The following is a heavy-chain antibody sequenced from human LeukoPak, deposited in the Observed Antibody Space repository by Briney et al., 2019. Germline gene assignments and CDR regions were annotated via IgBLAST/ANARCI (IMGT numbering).Heavy chain of an antibody. CDR1: VFTFSRYG. CDR2: IWYDGSNK. V-gene: IGHV3-33*01. D-gene: IGHD5-18*01. Sequence: GGSLRLSCAASVFTFSRYGMHWVRQAPGKGLEWVAVIWYDGSNKYYADSVKGRFTISRDNSKNTLYLQMNSLRAEDTAVYYCARDEGHSYRTYWYFDLCGRGTLVTVSS. CDR3: ARDEGHSYRTYWYFDL. J-gene: IGHJ2*01.